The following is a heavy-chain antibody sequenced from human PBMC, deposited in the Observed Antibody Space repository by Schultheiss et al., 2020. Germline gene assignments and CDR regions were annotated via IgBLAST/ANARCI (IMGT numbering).Heavy chain of an antibody. CDR1: GFTFSSYG. D-gene: IGHD1-26*01. V-gene: IGHV3-30*19. Sequence: GGSLRLSCAASGFTFSSYGMHWVRQAPGKGLEWVAVISYDGSNKYYADSVKGRFTISRDNSKNTLYLQMNSLRAEDTAVYYCARDSGLRSPGRGYYGMDVWGQGTTVTVSS. J-gene: IGHJ6*02. CDR3: ARDSGLRSPGRGYYGMDV. CDR2: ISYDGSNK.